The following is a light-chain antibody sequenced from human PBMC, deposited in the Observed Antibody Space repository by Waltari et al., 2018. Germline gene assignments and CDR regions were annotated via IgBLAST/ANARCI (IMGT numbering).Light chain of an antibody. CDR2: DVN. CDR1: SREVGDYDY. J-gene: IGLJ3*02. Sequence: QSALTQPRSVSGSPGQSVTNSCTGTSREVGDYDYVAWYQQHPGKAPKFMIYDVNGRPSGVPDRFSGSKSGNTASLTISGLQAEDEADYYCCSYAGSYTLVFGGGTKLTVL. CDR3: CSYAGSYTLV. V-gene: IGLV2-11*01.